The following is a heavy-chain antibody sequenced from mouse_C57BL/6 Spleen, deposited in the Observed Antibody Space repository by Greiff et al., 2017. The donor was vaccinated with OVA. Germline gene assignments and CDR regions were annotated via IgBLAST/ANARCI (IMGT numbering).Heavy chain of an antibody. CDR1: GYTFTSYW. J-gene: IGHJ1*03. D-gene: IGHD4-1*01. CDR2: IYPGSGST. CDR3: ARRADWDGGYVDV. V-gene: IGHV1-55*01. Sequence: QVQLQQPGAELVKPGASVKLSCKASGYTFTSYWITWVKQRPGQGLEWIGDIYPGSGSTNYNEKFKSKATLTVDKSSCTAYMQLSSLTSEDSAVYDCARRADWDGGYVDVWGTGTTVTVSS.